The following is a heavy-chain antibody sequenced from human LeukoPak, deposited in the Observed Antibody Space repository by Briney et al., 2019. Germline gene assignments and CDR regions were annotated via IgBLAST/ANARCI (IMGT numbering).Heavy chain of an antibody. CDR1: GFTFSSYA. Sequence: GGSLRLSCAASGFTFSSYAMNWVCQAPGKGLEWVSAISGGAGSTYYADSVKGRFTISRDNSKNTLYLQMNSLRVEDTAVYYCAKGSSWHRLDMWGQGTMVTVSS. D-gene: IGHD6-13*01. V-gene: IGHV3-23*01. J-gene: IGHJ3*02. CDR3: AKGSSWHRLDM. CDR2: ISGGAGST.